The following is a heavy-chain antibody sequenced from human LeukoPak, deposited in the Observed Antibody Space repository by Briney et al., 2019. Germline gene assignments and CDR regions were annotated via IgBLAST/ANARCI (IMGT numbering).Heavy chain of an antibody. V-gene: IGHV4-34*01. Sequence: PTETLSLTCAVYGGSFSGYYWSWIRQPPGKGLEWIGEINHSGSTNYNPSLKSRVTISVDTSKNQFSLKLSSVTAADTAVYYCARPHHGMDVWGQGTTVTVSS. J-gene: IGHJ6*02. CDR3: ARPHHGMDV. CDR2: INHSGST. CDR1: GGSFSGYY.